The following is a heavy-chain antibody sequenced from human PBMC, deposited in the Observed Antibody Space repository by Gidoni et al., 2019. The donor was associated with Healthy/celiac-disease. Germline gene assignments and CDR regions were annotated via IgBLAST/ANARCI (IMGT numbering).Heavy chain of an antibody. V-gene: IGHV3-11*06. CDR1: GFTFSDYY. D-gene: IGHD6-13*01. CDR3: ARVLGYSSSWYPDY. Sequence: QVQLVESGGGLVKPGGSLRLSGAACGFTFSDYYMSWIRQAPGKGLEWVSYISSSSSYTNYADSVKGRCTISRDNAKNSLYLQMNSLRAEDTAVYYCARVLGYSSSWYPDYWGQGTLVTVSS. CDR2: ISSSSSYT. J-gene: IGHJ4*02.